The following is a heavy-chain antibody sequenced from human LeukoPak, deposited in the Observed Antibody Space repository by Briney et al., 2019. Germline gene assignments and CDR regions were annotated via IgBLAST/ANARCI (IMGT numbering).Heavy chain of an antibody. CDR2: IYSSGST. V-gene: IGHV4-4*07. J-gene: IGHJ6*03. D-gene: IGHD3-16*02. Sequence: SETLSLTCNVSGGSISNYYWSWIRQPAGKGLEWIGRIYSSGSTNYKSSLKSRVTMSIDTSKNQFSLKLSSVTAADTAVYYCARDRYTSGAYYYYYMDVWGKGTTVTVSS. CDR3: ARDRYTSGAYYYYYMDV. CDR1: GGSISNYY.